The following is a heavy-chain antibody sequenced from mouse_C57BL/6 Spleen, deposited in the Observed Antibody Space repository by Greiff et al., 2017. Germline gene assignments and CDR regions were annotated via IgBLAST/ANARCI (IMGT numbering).Heavy chain of an antibody. V-gene: IGHV5-16*01. CDR1: GFTFSDYY. CDR3: ARDPLRNFGY. Sequence: EVKLMESEGGLVQPGSSMKLSCTASGFTFSDYYMAWVRQVPEKGLEWVANINHDGSSTYYLDSLKSRYIISRDNAKNILYLQVSSLKSEDTATYYCARDPLRNFGYWGQGTTLTVSS. J-gene: IGHJ2*01. CDR2: INHDGSST.